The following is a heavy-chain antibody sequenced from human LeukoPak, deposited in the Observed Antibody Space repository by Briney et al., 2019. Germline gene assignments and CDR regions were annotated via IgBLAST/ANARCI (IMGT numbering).Heavy chain of an antibody. CDR2: GFYGGRS. CDR3: ARLLAAAQTDYFDY. Sequence: SETLSLTCTVSGGSISSSDYYCAWVRQPPWKGLEWVRSGFYGGRSYYTQSLKSRVTISVDTSKNQLSPKLYSVTAADTAVYYCARLLAAAQTDYFDYWGKGTKVTVS. D-gene: IGHD6-6*01. J-gene: IGHJ4*02. CDR1: GGSISSSDYY. V-gene: IGHV4-39*01.